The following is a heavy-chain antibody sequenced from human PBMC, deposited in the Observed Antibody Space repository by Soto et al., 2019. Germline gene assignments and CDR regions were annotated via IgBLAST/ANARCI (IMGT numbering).Heavy chain of an antibody. D-gene: IGHD3-16*02. CDR2: IYYSGIT. V-gene: IGHV4-59*01. J-gene: IGHJ4*02. CDR1: GGSISKNY. Sequence: QVQLQESGPGLVKPSETLSLTCTVSGGSISKNYWSWIRQPPGKGLEWIGYIYYSGITKFNPSLKSRVTISVDTSKNQFSLNLSSVTAADTAVYYCARDRYPSDYWGQGTLVTVSS. CDR3: ARDRYPSDY.